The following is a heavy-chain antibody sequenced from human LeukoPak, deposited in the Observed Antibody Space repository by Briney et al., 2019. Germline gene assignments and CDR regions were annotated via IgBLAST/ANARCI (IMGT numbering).Heavy chain of an antibody. CDR1: GGTFSSYA. CDR3: ARDVGYGSGTFWFDP. CDR2: IIPILGIA. Sequence: SVKVSCKASGGTFSSYAISWVRQAPGQGLEWMGRIIPILGIANYAQKFQGRVTITADKSTSTAYMELSNLRSEDTAVYYCARDVGYGSGTFWFDPWGQGTLVTVSS. D-gene: IGHD3-10*01. V-gene: IGHV1-69*04. J-gene: IGHJ5*02.